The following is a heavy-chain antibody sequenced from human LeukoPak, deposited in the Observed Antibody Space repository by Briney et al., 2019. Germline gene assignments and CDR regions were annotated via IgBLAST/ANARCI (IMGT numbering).Heavy chain of an antibody. CDR2: IYYSGTT. D-gene: IGHD1-26*01. CDR3: ARGASGTLYDAFDI. J-gene: IGHJ3*02. V-gene: IGHV4-59*01. Sequence: SETLSLTCTVSGGSIRTYYWSWLRQPPGEGLEWVGSIYYSGTTNSNPSLKSRATILVDTSKNHLSLKVSSVTAADTAVYYCARGASGTLYDAFDIWGQGTMVTVSS. CDR1: GGSIRTYY.